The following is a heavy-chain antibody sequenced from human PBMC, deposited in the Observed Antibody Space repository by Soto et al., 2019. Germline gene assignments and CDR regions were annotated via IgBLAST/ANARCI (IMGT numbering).Heavy chain of an antibody. J-gene: IGHJ4*02. CDR3: AKVSRKGSAIDFDY. CDR1: GYTFSNYD. Sequence: QVQLVQSGAELKKPGASVKVSCKASGYTFSNYDMNWVRQATGQGPEWIGWVNPNNGDTGYAQKFQGRVTLTTDISTTRACMELTSLRSEDTAIYYWAKVSRKGSAIDFDYWGQGTLITVSS. D-gene: IGHD3-10*01. CDR2: VNPNNGDT. V-gene: IGHV1-8*01.